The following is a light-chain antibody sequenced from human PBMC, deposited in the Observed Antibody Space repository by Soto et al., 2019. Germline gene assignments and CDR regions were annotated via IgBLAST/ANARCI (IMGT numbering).Light chain of an antibody. CDR2: DVT. J-gene: IGLJ1*01. CDR3: SSYTSSSSYV. Sequence: QSALTQPASVSGSPGQSITISCTGTSSDVGGYKYVSWYQQHPDKAPKLIIYDVTNRPSGISNRFSGSKSGNTASLTISGLQAEDEADYYCSSYTSSSSYVFGTGTKLHRP. V-gene: IGLV2-14*01. CDR1: SSDVGGYKY.